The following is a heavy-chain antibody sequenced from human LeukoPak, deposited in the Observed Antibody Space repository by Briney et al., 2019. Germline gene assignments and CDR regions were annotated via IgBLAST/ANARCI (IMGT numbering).Heavy chain of an antibody. V-gene: IGHV3-48*03. Sequence: GRSLRLSCAASGFTFSSYGMHWVRQAPGKGLEWVSYISSSGSTIYYADSVKGRFTISRDNAKNSLYLQMNSLRAEDTAVYYCARQRTYYYDSSGYVDAFDIWGQGTMVTVSS. CDR3: ARQRTYYYDSSGYVDAFDI. J-gene: IGHJ3*02. D-gene: IGHD3-22*01. CDR2: ISSSGSTI. CDR1: GFTFSSYG.